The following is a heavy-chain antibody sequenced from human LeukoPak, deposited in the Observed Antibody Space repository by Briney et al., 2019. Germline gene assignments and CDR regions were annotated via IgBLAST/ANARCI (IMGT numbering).Heavy chain of an antibody. CDR2: IYHSGST. D-gene: IGHD5-18*01. V-gene: IGHV4-30-2*01. CDR1: GGSISSGGYS. CDR3: AREGYSYGLFDY. Sequence: PSETLSLTCAVSGGSISSGGYSWSWIRQPPGKGLEWIGYIYHSGSTYYNPSLKSRVTKSVDRSKNQFSLKLSSVTAADTAVYYCAREGYSYGLFDYWGQGTLVTVSS. J-gene: IGHJ4*02.